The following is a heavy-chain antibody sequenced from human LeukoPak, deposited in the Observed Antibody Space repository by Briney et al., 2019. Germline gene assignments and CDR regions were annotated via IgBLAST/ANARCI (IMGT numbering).Heavy chain of an antibody. CDR1: GGSFSGYY. Sequence: SETLSLTCAVYGGSFSGYYWSWIRQPPGKGLEWIGEINHSGSTNYNPSLKSRVTISVDTSKNQFSLKLSSVTAADTAVYYCAGGRYISGYGNYWGQGTLVTVSS. D-gene: IGHD5-12*01. J-gene: IGHJ4*02. CDR3: AGGRYISGYGNY. CDR2: INHSGST. V-gene: IGHV4-34*01.